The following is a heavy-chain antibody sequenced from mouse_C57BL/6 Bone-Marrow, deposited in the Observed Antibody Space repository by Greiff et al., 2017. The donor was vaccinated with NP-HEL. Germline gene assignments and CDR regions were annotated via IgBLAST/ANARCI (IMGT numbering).Heavy chain of an antibody. CDR2: ISSGGDYI. CDR3: TSFYGSLAMDY. D-gene: IGHD1-1*01. J-gene: IGHJ4*01. CDR1: GFTFSSYA. Sequence: EVMLVESGEGLVKPGGSLKLSCAASGFTFSSYAMSWVRQTPEKRLEWVAYISSGGDYIYYVDTVKGRFTISRDNARNTLYLQMSSLKSEDTAMYYCTSFYGSLAMDYWGQGTSVTVPS. V-gene: IGHV5-9-1*02.